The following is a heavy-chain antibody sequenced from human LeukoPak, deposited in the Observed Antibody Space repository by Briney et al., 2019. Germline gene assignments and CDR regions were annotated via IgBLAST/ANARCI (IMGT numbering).Heavy chain of an antibody. D-gene: IGHD3-16*01. CDR1: GFSFSDYS. Sequence: GGSQRLSCAASGFSFSDYSMNWVRQAPGKGLEWVSSITISSSIIYYADSVKGRFTISRDNAKNSLFLQMNSLRAEDTAVYFCARDLSDAYSLDYWGQG. V-gene: IGHV3-21*01. J-gene: IGHJ4*02. CDR2: ITISSSII. CDR3: ARDLSDAYSLDY.